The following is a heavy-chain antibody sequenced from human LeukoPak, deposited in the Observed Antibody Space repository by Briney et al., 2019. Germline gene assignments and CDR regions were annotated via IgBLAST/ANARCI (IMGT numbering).Heavy chain of an antibody. J-gene: IGHJ4*02. D-gene: IGHD6-19*01. Sequence: GALRLSCAASGFTFSSYAMSWVRQAPGKGLEWVSAISGSGGSTYYADSVKGRFTISRDNAKNSLYLQMNSLRAEDTAVYYCAREQWLVFGAFWVGPLDYWGQGALVTVSS. CDR3: AREQWLVFGAFWVGPLDY. V-gene: IGHV3-23*01. CDR2: ISGSGGST. CDR1: GFTFSSYA.